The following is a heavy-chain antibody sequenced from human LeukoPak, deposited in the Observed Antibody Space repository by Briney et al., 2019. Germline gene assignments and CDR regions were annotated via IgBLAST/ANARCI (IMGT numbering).Heavy chain of an antibody. CDR2: IYYSGST. V-gene: IGHV4-39*01. D-gene: IGHD6-13*01. CDR1: GGSISSSSYY. Sequence: PSETLSLTCTVSGGSISSSSYYWGWLRQPPGKVLEWSGSIYYSGSTYYNPSLKSRVTIPVDTSKNQFSLKLSSVTAAGTAVYYDGRGSSIWSHELLPWGAGTVVTVSS. J-gene: IGHJ5*02. CDR3: GRGSSIWSHELLP.